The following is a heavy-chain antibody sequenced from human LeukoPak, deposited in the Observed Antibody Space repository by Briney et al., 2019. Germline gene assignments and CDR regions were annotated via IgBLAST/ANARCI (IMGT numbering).Heavy chain of an antibody. D-gene: IGHD5-24*01. Sequence: SETLSLTCSVSGYSIANGYFWGWIRQRPAKGLEWIGNIYRTGTTFLNPSLQSRLSMSVDTSKNTFSLNLKSVTAADTAVYYCARNGYNPVAYDFWGPGTVVTVSS. CDR2: IYRTGTT. J-gene: IGHJ3*01. CDR1: GYSIANGYF. V-gene: IGHV4-38-2*01. CDR3: ARNGYNPVAYDF.